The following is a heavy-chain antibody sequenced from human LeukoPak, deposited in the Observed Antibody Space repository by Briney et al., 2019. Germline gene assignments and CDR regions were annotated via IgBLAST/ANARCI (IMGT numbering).Heavy chain of an antibody. CDR1: GFTFSSYG. CDR3: GAVPLFGSGRPDY. V-gene: IGHV3-30*02. D-gene: IGHD3-10*01. Sequence: GGSLRLSCGASGFTFSSYGMHWVRQAPGKGLEWVAFIRYDGSYKYYADPMKGRFTISRDNSKNTLYLQMNSLRPEDTAVYYCGAVPLFGSGRPDYWGQGILVTVSS. J-gene: IGHJ4*02. CDR2: IRYDGSYK.